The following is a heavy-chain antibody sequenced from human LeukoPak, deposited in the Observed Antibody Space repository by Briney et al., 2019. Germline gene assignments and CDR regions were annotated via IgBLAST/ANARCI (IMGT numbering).Heavy chain of an antibody. J-gene: IGHJ5*02. CDR1: GGSISSYY. CDR3: AREHYYDSGGFRFDP. CDR2: IYYSGST. Sequence: PSETLSLTCTVSGGSISSYYWSWIRQPPGKGLEWIGYIYYSGSTNYNPSLKSRVTISVDTSKNQFSLKLSSVTAADTAVYYCAREHYYDSGGFRFDPWGQGTLVTVSS. D-gene: IGHD3-22*01. V-gene: IGHV4-59*01.